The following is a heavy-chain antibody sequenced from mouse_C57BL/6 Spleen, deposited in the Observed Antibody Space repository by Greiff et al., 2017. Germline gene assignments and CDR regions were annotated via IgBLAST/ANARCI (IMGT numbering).Heavy chain of an antibody. Sequence: EVKVVESGEGLVKPGGSLKLSCAASGFTFSSYAMSWVRQTPEKRLEWVAYISSGGDYIYYADTVKGRFTISGDNARNTLYLQMSSLKSEDTAMYYCTRDGITTGYAMDYWGQGTSVTVSS. D-gene: IGHD1-1*01. CDR1: GFTFSSYA. CDR2: ISSGGDYI. CDR3: TRDGITTGYAMDY. V-gene: IGHV5-9-1*02. J-gene: IGHJ4*01.